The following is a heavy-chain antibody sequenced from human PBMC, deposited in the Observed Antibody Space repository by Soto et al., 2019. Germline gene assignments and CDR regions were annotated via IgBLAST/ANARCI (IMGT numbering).Heavy chain of an antibody. D-gene: IGHD3-3*01. J-gene: IGHJ4*02. Sequence: EVQLVESGGGLVQPGGSLRLSCAASGFTFSNYNMNWVRQAPGKGLEWVSYISSSSTIYYADSVKGRFTISRDNAKNSLYLQMNSLRDEDTAVYYCAREFFYDYWGQGPLVPVSS. CDR3: AREFFYDY. CDR2: ISSSSTI. CDR1: GFTFSNYN. V-gene: IGHV3-48*02.